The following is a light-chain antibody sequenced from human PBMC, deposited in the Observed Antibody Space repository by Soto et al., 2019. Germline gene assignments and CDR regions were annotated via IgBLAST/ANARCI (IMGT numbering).Light chain of an antibody. CDR2: KAS. J-gene: IGKJ2*01. Sequence: DIQMTQSPSTLSASLGDRVTITCRASQTISSWLAWYQQKPGKAPELLIYKASSLKSGVPSRFSGRGSGTEFPLTITSLQPDDFATYYCQQYNTYSTFGPGTKLEIK. CDR3: QQYNTYST. CDR1: QTISSW. V-gene: IGKV1-5*03.